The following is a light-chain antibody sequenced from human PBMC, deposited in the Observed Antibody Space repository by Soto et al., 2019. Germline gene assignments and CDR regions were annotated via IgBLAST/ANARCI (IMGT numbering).Light chain of an antibody. V-gene: IGKV1-39*01. J-gene: IGKJ2*01. CDR2: AAS. CDR3: QQSYRSPYP. Sequence: IQLTQSPSSLSSSVVDRVTVTCRASQSINIYLNWYQQKPGKAPTLLIYAASSLQSGVPSRFSGGGSRTDFTLTISSLQTEDFATYYCQQSYRSPYPFGQGTKLEI. CDR1: QSINIY.